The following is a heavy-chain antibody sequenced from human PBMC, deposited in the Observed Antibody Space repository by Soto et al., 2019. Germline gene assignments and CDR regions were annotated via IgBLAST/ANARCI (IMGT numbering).Heavy chain of an antibody. J-gene: IGHJ6*02. D-gene: IGHD3-3*01. CDR2: IYWNDDR. CDR1: GFSLPTGGLG. CDR3: GHRRESFDYTGLDV. V-gene: IGHV2-5*01. Sequence: SGPTLVNPTQTLTLTCTFSGFSLPTGGLGVGWIRQPPGKDLEWLGVIYWNDDRRYNPSLRNRITLTKDTSKNQVFLTMTNMDPVETATYYCGHRRESFDYTGLDVWGQGTTVTVS.